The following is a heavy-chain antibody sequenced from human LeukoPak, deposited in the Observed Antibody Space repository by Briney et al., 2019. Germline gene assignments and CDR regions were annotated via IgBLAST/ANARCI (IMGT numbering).Heavy chain of an antibody. CDR2: INPKSGGT. V-gene: IGHV1-2*02. J-gene: IGHJ4*02. Sequence: ASVKVSCKASGYSFTGHYMHWVRQAPGQGLEWMGWINPKSGGTNYAQKFQGRVTMTRDTSISTAYMELSSLRSEDTAIYYCATATYHYDSSGYGTLGYWGQGTLVTVTS. D-gene: IGHD3-22*01. CDR1: GYSFTGHY. CDR3: ATATYHYDSSGYGTLGY.